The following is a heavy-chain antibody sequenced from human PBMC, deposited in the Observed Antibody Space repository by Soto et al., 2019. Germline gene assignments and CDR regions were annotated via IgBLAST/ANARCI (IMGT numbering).Heavy chain of an antibody. CDR2: IYYSGST. J-gene: IGHJ6*02. D-gene: IGHD2-15*01. Sequence: QVQLQESGPGLVKPSQTLSLTCTVSGGSISSGDYYWSWSRQPPGKGLEWIGDIYYSGSTYYNPYLKSRVTISVDTSKNQFSRKLSSVTAADTAVYYCARVLDWSGGSCYGRDVWGQGTTVTVSS. CDR1: GGSISSGDYY. V-gene: IGHV4-30-4*01. CDR3: ARVLDWSGGSCYGRDV.